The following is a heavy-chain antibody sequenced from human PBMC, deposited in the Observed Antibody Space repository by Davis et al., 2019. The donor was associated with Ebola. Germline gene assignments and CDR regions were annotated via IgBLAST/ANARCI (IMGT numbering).Heavy chain of an antibody. CDR1: GGFVSSGGYS. D-gene: IGHD6-19*01. V-gene: IGHV4-61*08. J-gene: IGHJ6*02. CDR2: YYYTGST. Sequence: MPGGSLRLSCAVSGGFVSSGGYSWNWIRQPPGKGLEWIGYYYYTGSTYYNPSLKSRVSISVDTSKNQFSLKLSSVTAADTAVYYCARDSRWLVPGTYYYYGMDVWGQGTTVTVSS. CDR3: ARDSRWLVPGTYYYYGMDV.